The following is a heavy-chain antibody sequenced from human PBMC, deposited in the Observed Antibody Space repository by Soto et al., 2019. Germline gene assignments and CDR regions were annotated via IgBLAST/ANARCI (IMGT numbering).Heavy chain of an antibody. CDR3: VRPDSTGYYVY. V-gene: IGHV5-51*01. D-gene: IGHD3-22*01. J-gene: IGHJ4*02. Sequence: GESLKISCKGSGYSFPNSWIGWVRQMPGKGLEWMAIINPTDSDTRYSPSFQGQVTISAVKSISTAYLQWSSLKASDTAMYYCVRPDSTGYYVYWGQGTLVTVSS. CDR2: INPTDSDT. CDR1: GYSFPNSW.